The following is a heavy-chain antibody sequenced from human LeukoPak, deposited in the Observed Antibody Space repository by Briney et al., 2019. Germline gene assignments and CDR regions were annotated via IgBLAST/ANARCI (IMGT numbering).Heavy chain of an antibody. V-gene: IGHV3-30*02. J-gene: IGHJ4*02. D-gene: IGHD3-9*01. CDR2: IRYDGSNK. CDR3: AKEDYDILTGSAFDY. CDR1: RFTFSSYG. Sequence: GGSLRLSCAPSRFTFSSYGMHWVRQAPGKGLEWVAFIRYDGSNKYYADSVKGRFTISRDNSKNTLYLQMNSLRAEDTAVYYCAKEDYDILTGSAFDYWGQGTLVTVSS.